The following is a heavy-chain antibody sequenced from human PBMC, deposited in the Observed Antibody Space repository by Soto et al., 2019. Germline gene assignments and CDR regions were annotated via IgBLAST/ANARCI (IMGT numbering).Heavy chain of an antibody. CDR2: INHSGST. CDR1: GGSFSGYY. CDR3: ARAPDPEGWFDP. J-gene: IGHJ5*02. V-gene: IGHV4-34*01. Sequence: PSETLSLTCAVYGGSFSGYYWSWIRQPPGKGLEWIGEINHSGSTNYNPSLKSRVTISVDTSKNQFSLKLSSVTAADTAVYYCARAPDPEGWFDPWGQGTLVTVSS.